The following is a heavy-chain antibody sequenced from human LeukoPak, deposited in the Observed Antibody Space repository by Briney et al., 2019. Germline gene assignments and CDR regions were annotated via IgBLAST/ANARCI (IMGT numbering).Heavy chain of an antibody. D-gene: IGHD3-16*01. CDR3: ARESVKSLGLFDP. V-gene: IGHV4-61*01. CDR1: GGSISSSSYY. CDR2: IYYSGST. Sequence: KPSETLSLTCTVSGGSISSSSYYWGWIRQPPGKGLEWIGYIYYSGSTNYNPSLKSRVTISVDTSKNQFSLKLSSVTAADTAVYYCARESVKSLGLFDPWGQGTLVTVSS. J-gene: IGHJ5*02.